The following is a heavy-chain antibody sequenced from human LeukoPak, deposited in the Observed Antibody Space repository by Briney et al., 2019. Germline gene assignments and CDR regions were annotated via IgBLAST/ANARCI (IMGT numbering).Heavy chain of an antibody. V-gene: IGHV4-59*01. D-gene: IGHD3-22*01. J-gene: IGHJ5*02. CDR2: VYYSGST. CDR1: GGSITSYY. Sequence: PSETLSLTCTLSGGSITSYYWSWIRQPPGKGLEWIGHVYYSGSTKYNPTLQNRVTISADTSKSHFSLKLTSVTTADTAVYYCARVIAAPNWLDPWGQGILVSVSS. CDR3: ARVIAAPNWLDP.